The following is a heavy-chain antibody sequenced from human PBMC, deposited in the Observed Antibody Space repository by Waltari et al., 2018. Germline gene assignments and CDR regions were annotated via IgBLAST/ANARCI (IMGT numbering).Heavy chain of an antibody. Sequence: QVHLVESGGGVVQPGRSLRLSCVASGFNFGGYGMHWVRQGPGKGLEWVAVIWFDGNKKNYADSVKDRFIISRDNSRNTLFLQMNSLRVEDTAVYYCARDDSRYGNFAHDYWGQGILVSVSS. J-gene: IGHJ4*02. CDR2: IWFDGNKK. CDR3: ARDDSRYGNFAHDY. D-gene: IGHD2-21*02. CDR1: GFNFGGYG. V-gene: IGHV3-33*01.